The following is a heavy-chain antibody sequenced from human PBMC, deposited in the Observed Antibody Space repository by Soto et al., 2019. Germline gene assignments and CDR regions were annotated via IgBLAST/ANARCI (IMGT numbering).Heavy chain of an antibody. Sequence: EVQLVESGGGLVKPGGSLRLSCAASGFTFSSYSMNWVRQAPGKGLEWVSSISSSSSYIYYADSVKGRFTISRNNAKNSLYLEMNSLRDEDAAVYYCAKLRGLWSGSMDVWGQGTTVTVSS. CDR1: GFTFSSYS. CDR2: ISSSSSYI. J-gene: IGHJ6*02. D-gene: IGHD2-21*01. CDR3: AKLRGLWSGSMDV. V-gene: IGHV3-21*01.